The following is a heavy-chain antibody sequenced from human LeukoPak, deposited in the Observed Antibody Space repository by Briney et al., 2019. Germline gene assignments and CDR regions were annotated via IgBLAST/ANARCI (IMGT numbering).Heavy chain of an antibody. CDR1: GYTFTGYY. CDR2: INPNSGGT. D-gene: IGHD3-22*01. CDR3: ARTYYYDSSGQAGY. J-gene: IGHJ4*02. Sequence: GASVKVSCKASGYTFTGYYMHWVRQAPGQGLEWMGWINPNSGGTNYAQKFQGRVTMARNTSISTAHMELSRLRSDDTAVYYCARTYYYDSSGQAGYWGQGTLVTVSS. V-gene: IGHV1-2*02.